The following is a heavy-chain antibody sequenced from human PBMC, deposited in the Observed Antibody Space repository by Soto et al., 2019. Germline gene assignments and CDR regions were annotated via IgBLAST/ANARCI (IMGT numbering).Heavy chain of an antibody. D-gene: IGHD2-2*01. J-gene: IGHJ5*02. CDR2: IYYSGST. CDR1: GGSFSSSSYY. Sequence: QLQLQESGPGLVKPSETLSLTCTVSGGSFSSSSYYWGWIRQPPGKGLEWIGSIYYSGSTYYNPSLKSRVTISRDTAKTQFSLELSSVTAADTAVYYCARHGNIVVVPAAEPFGFDPWGQGTLVTVSS. V-gene: IGHV4-39*01. CDR3: ARHGNIVVVPAAEPFGFDP.